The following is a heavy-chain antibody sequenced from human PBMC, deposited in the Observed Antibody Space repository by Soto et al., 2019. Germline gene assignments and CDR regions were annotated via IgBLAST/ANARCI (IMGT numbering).Heavy chain of an antibody. Sequence: QGHLVQSGAELKQPVTSVKVSCKASGYTFPRYGISWLRLAPGQGLEWMGWISGYNGDTHYAQNLKGRVTMTIDTTTSTAYMEQRSLTSDDRAVYYCSTNGQPPYYCYGLDVWGQGTTVTVSS. CDR2: ISGYNGDT. CDR3: STNGQPPYYCYGLDV. D-gene: IGHD1-1*01. J-gene: IGHJ6*02. V-gene: IGHV1-18*01. CDR1: GYTFPRYG.